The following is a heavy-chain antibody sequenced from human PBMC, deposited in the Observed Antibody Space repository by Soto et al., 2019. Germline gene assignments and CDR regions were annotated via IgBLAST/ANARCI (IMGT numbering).Heavy chain of an antibody. V-gene: IGHV4-59*08. Sequence: PSETLSLTCTVSGGSISNYYWSWIRQPPGKGLEWTGCIYNGGSTNYNPSLKSRVTISLDTSKNQFSLKLSSVTAADTAVYYCARLNVDVSGSPTLDYWGQGTLVTVSS. CDR1: GGSISNYY. J-gene: IGHJ4*02. CDR3: ARLNVDVSGSPTLDY. D-gene: IGHD3-10*01. CDR2: IYNGGST.